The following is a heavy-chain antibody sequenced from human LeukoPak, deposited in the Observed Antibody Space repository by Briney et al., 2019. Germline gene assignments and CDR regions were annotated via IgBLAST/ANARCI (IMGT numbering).Heavy chain of an antibody. Sequence: ASVKVSCKASGYTFTGYYMHWVRQAPGQGLEWMGRINPNSGGTNYAQKFQGRVTMTRDTSISTAYMELSRLRSHDTAVYYCARRAVDSTLGRRAFDIWGQGTMVTVSS. D-gene: IGHD2-21*01. CDR2: INPNSGGT. CDR3: ARRAVDSTLGRRAFDI. V-gene: IGHV1-2*06. CDR1: GYTFTGYY. J-gene: IGHJ3*02.